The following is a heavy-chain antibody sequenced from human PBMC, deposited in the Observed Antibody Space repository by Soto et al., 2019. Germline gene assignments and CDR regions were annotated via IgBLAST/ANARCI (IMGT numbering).Heavy chain of an antibody. V-gene: IGHV4-59*08. Sequence: SETLSLTCTVSGGSISSYYWSWIRQPPGKGLEWIGYIYYSGSTNYNPSLKSRVTISVDTSKNQFSLKLSSVTAADTAVYYCARHSTYYYGSGSYYISPYYYYYYMDVWGKGTTVTVSS. CDR3: ARHSTYYYGSGSYYISPYYYYYYMDV. J-gene: IGHJ6*03. CDR2: IYYSGST. CDR1: GGSISSYY. D-gene: IGHD3-10*01.